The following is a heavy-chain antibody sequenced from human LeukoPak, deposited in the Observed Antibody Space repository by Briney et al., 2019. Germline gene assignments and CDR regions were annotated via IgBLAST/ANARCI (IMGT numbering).Heavy chain of an antibody. V-gene: IGHV3-30-3*01. CDR2: ISYDGSNK. D-gene: IGHD6-25*01. CDR1: GFTFSSYA. CDR3: ARASMSGGIAAVFYYYYGMDV. J-gene: IGHJ6*02. Sequence: GGSLRLSCAASGFTFSSYAMHWVRQAPGKGLEWVAVISYDGSNKYYADSVKGRFTISRDNSKNTLYLQMNSLRAEDTAVYYCARASMSGGIAAVFYYYYGMDVWGQGTTVTVSS.